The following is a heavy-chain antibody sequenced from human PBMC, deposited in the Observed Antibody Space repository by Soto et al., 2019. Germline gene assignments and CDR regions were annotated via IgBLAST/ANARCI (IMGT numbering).Heavy chain of an antibody. CDR3: AREYNVAGTFDY. Sequence: QVQLQESGPGLVKPSETLSLTCTVSGGSISSYYWSWIRQPPGKGLEWIGYIYYSGSTNYNPSLNSRDTISVDTSKNQFSLKLSSVTAADTAVYYCAREYNVAGTFDYWGQGTLVTVSS. V-gene: IGHV4-59*01. CDR1: GGSISSYY. J-gene: IGHJ4*02. D-gene: IGHD6-19*01. CDR2: IYYSGST.